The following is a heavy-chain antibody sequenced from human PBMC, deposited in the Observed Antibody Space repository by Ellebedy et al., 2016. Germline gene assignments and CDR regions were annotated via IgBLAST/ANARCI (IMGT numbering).Heavy chain of an antibody. CDR3: AKPAVAGPGY. J-gene: IGHJ4*02. V-gene: IGHV3-23*01. Sequence: GESLKISCAVSGLTFNNYAMSWVRQAPGKGLEWVSNINGGGSSTYYADSVKGRFTISRDNSKNTLFLQMNSLRAEDTAVYFCAKPAVAGPGYWGQGTLVTVSS. CDR2: INGGGSST. CDR1: GLTFNNYA. D-gene: IGHD6-19*01.